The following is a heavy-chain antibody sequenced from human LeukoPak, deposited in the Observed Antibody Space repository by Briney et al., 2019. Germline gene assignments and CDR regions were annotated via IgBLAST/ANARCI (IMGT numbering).Heavy chain of an antibody. CDR2: ISSSGSTI. CDR1: GFTFSSYE. CDR3: ARSGAYYDILTGYYIDY. D-gene: IGHD3-9*01. Sequence: GGSLRLSCAASGFTFSSYEMNWVRQAPGKGLEWVSYISSSGSTIYYADSVKGRFTISRDNAKNSLYLQMHSLRAEDTAVYYCARSGAYYDILTGYYIDYWGQGTLVTVSS. J-gene: IGHJ4*02. V-gene: IGHV3-48*03.